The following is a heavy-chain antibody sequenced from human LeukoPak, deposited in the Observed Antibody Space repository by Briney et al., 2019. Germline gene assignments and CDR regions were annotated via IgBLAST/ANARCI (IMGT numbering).Heavy chain of an antibody. CDR1: GFTFSSYG. CDR2: ISYDGSNK. D-gene: IGHD3-10*01. CDR3: ARGVLWPSLNWFDP. J-gene: IGHJ5*02. Sequence: PGGSLRLSCAASGFTFSSYGMHWVRQAPGKGLEWVTVISYDGSNKYYADSVKGRFTISRDISKNTLYLQMNSLRSEDTAVYYCARGVLWPSLNWFDPWGQGTLVTVSS. V-gene: IGHV3-30*03.